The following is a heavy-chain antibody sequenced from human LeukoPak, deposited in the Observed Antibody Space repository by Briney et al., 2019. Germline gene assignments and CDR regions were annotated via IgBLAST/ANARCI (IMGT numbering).Heavy chain of an antibody. CDR1: GFTFSSYV. Sequence: GGSLRLSCAASGFTFSSYVMYWVRQAPGKGLEWVSAISGSGGSTYYADSVKGRFTISRDNSKNTLYLQMNSLRAEDTAVYYCAKDIRITMVRGSDYWGQGTLVTVSS. V-gene: IGHV3-23*01. J-gene: IGHJ4*02. CDR3: AKDIRITMVRGSDY. D-gene: IGHD3-10*01. CDR2: ISGSGGST.